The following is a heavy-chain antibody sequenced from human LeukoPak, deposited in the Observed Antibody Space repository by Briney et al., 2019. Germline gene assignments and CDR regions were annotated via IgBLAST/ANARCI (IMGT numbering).Heavy chain of an antibody. J-gene: IGHJ3*02. V-gene: IGHV3-21*01. CDR1: GFTFSTYT. Sequence: PGGSLRLSCAASGFTFSTYTMSWVRPAPGEGLEWVSSISTSSSYIYYVASVKSRFTISRDNAKNSLYLQMNSLRAEDTAVYYCARDVRPGGPLFDAFDIWGQGTMVTVSS. CDR3: ARDVRPGGPLFDAFDI. CDR2: ISTSSSYI. D-gene: IGHD1-26*01.